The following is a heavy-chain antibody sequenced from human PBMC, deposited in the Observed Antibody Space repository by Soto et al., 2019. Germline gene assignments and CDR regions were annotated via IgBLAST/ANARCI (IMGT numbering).Heavy chain of an antibody. V-gene: IGHV3-74*01. CDR1: GFTFSSYW. J-gene: IGHJ5*02. CDR3: ARGYCSGGSCYSGGWFDP. CDR2: INSDGSST. Sequence: EVQLVESGGGLVQPGGSLRLSCAASGFTFSSYWMHWVRQAPGKGLVWVSRINSDGSSTSYADSVKGRFTISRDNAKNTLYMQMNSLRAEYTAVYYCARGYCSGGSCYSGGWFDPWGQGTLVTVSS. D-gene: IGHD2-15*01.